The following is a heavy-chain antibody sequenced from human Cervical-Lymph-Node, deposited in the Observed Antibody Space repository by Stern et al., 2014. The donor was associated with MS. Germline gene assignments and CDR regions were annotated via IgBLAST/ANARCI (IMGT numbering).Heavy chain of an antibody. Sequence: QVQLVQSGGGVVQPGRSLRLSCAGSGFIFASYAFHWVRQAPGKVLEWLAVISYDGISKNYTESVKGRFSMSRDNSKNMLYLQMTSLRTEDTAVYYCARDETRQVVSAMQFWGQGTVVIVS. CDR2: ISYDGISK. D-gene: IGHD2-21*01. J-gene: IGHJ3*01. CDR1: GFIFASYA. CDR3: ARDETRQVVSAMQF. V-gene: IGHV3-30-3*01.